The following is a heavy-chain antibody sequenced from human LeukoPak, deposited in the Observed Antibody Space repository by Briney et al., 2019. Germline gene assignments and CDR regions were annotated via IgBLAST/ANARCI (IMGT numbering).Heavy chain of an antibody. V-gene: IGHV3-48*03. Sequence: GGSLRLSCAASGFTFSSYEMNWVRQAPGKGLEWVSYISSSGSTIYYADSVKGRFTISRDNAKNSLYLQMNSLRAEDTAVYYCARDSTPEYCSGGSCYSSLDSYYFDYWGQGTLVTVSS. CDR3: ARDSTPEYCSGGSCYSSLDSYYFDY. CDR2: ISSSGSTI. J-gene: IGHJ4*02. CDR1: GFTFSSYE. D-gene: IGHD2-15*01.